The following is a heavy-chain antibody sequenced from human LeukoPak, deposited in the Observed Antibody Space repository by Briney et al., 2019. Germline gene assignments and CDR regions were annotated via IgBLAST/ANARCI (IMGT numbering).Heavy chain of an antibody. CDR1: GFTFGTYA. D-gene: IGHD6-25*01. CDR3: ARDPIAAEPDYFDY. J-gene: IGHJ4*02. CDR2: IFDERNK. Sequence: PGRSLRLSCSASGFTFGTYAMHWVRQAPGKGLEWVAVIFDERNKFVADSVKGRFTISRDNFKNTLYLQMNSLRDEDMAVYYCARDPIAAEPDYFDYWGQGALVTVSS. V-gene: IGHV3-30*04.